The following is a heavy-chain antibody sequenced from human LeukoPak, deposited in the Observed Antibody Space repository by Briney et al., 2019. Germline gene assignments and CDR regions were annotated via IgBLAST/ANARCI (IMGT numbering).Heavy chain of an antibody. D-gene: IGHD2-15*01. V-gene: IGHV1-2*02. CDR2: INHNSGGT. J-gene: IGHJ5*02. CDR1: GYTFSGYY. CDR3: ARAIVVVAATPWYNWFDP. Sequence: ASVTLTCTASGYTFSGYYMHWVRQPPGQGLEWMGEINHNSGGTNYAQKFQGRVSMTRDKSISTAYMELSRLRSDDTAVYYWARAIVVVAATPWYNWFDPWGQGTLVTVSS.